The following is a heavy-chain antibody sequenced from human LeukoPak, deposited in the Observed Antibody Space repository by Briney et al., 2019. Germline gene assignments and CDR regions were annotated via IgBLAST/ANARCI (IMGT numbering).Heavy chain of an antibody. CDR3: ASDGDSGWLDH. J-gene: IGHJ5*02. CDR2: IYYSGST. Sequence: PSETLSLTCTVSGGSISGHYWSWIRLPPGKGLEWIGYIYYSGSTSYNPSLKTRVTISLDTSKNQFSLKLSSMTAADTAVYYCASDGDSGWLDHWGQGTLVTVSS. D-gene: IGHD3-10*01. V-gene: IGHV4-59*11. CDR1: GGSISGHY.